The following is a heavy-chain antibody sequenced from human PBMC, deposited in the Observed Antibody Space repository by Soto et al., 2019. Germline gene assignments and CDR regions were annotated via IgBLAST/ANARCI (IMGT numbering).Heavy chain of an antibody. V-gene: IGHV3-53*01. CDR2: IYNDGTT. CDR3: VRPLPSGRNYGMDV. J-gene: IGHJ6*02. Sequence: GGSLRLSCTASGLSVRNNYMSWVRQAPGMGLEWVSVIYNDGTTYYADSVKGRFTLSRDTSKNTLSLQMDSLRAEDTAVYFCVRPLPSGRNYGMDVWGQGTTVTVSS. D-gene: IGHD3-10*01. CDR1: GLSVRNNY.